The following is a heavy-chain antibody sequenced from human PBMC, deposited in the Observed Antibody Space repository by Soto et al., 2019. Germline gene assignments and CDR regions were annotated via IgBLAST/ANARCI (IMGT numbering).Heavy chain of an antibody. CDR1: GFTFSSYS. J-gene: IGHJ4*02. Sequence: GGSLRLSCAASGFTFSSYSMNWVRQAPGKGLEWVSSISSSSSYIYYADSVKGRFTISRDNAKNSLYLQMNSLRAEDTAVYYCARDYYDSSGYYYVNYFDYGGQGTLVTVSS. CDR2: ISSSSSYI. CDR3: ARDYYDSSGYYYVNYFDY. D-gene: IGHD3-22*01. V-gene: IGHV3-21*01.